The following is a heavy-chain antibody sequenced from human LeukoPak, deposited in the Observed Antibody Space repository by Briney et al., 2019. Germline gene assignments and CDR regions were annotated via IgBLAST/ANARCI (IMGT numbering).Heavy chain of an antibody. D-gene: IGHD6-13*01. CDR3: AKDLLEVGGYSSGWYYHVGSLFDY. Sequence: QPGRSLRLSCAASGFTFSSYGMHWVRQAPGKGLEWVAVISYDGSNKYYADSVKGRFTISRDNSKNTLYLQMNSLRAEDTAVYYCAKDLLEVGGYSSGWYYHVGSLFDYWGQGTLVTVSS. J-gene: IGHJ4*02. V-gene: IGHV3-30*18. CDR2: ISYDGSNK. CDR1: GFTFSSYG.